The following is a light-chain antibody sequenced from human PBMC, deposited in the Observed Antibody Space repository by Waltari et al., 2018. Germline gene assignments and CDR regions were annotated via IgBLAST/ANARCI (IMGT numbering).Light chain of an antibody. CDR1: SGDLGGYNH. CDR2: DVD. Sequence: QSALTQPASVSGSPGQSITISCTGSSGDLGGYNHVSWYQHHPGKAPKLMIYDVDRRPSGVSNRFSGSKSGNTASLTISGLLAEDEAGYYCSSYTTSYTLFGGGTKLTVL. J-gene: IGLJ2*01. V-gene: IGLV2-14*03. CDR3: SSYTTSYTL.